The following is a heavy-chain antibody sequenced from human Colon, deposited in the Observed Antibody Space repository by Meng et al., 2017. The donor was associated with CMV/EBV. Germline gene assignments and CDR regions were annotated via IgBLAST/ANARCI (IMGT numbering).Heavy chain of an antibody. CDR1: GGSVSATIYT. CDR2: IHYTGTT. J-gene: IGHJ6*02. V-gene: IGHV4-39*07. CDR3: AQDQFVKDYNYYGTDV. D-gene: IGHD2-15*01. Sequence: SKTLSLTCNVSGGSVSATIYTWAWIRQPPGKRLEWIGSIHYTGTTYYNPSLKSRLTISVDTSKNQFSLRLSSVTAADTAVYYCAQDQFVKDYNYYGTDVWGQGTTVTVSS.